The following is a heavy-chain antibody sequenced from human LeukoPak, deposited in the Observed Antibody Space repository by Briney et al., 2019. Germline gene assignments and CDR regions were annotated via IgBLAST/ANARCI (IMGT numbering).Heavy chain of an antibody. CDR1: GFTFNTYS. CDR3: ARERGWYFDY. CDR2: IMQDGSEK. V-gene: IGHV3-7*01. D-gene: IGHD6-19*01. J-gene: IGHJ4*02. Sequence: PGGSLRLSCAASGFTFNTYSMNWVRQGPRKGLEWVANIMQDGSEKYYVDSVKGRFTISRDNAKNSLYLQMNSLRAEDTAVYYCARERGWYFDYWGQGTLVTVSS.